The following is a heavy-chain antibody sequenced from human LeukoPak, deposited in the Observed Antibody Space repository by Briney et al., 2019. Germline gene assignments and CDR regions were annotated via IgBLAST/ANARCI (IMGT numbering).Heavy chain of an antibody. Sequence: NHSETLSLTCAVYGGSFSGYYWSWIRQPPGKGLEWIGEINHSGSTNYNPSLKSRVTISVDTSKNQFSLKLSSVTAADTAVYYCARGRYCSGGSCYPYYFDYWGQGTLVTVSS. CDR2: INHSGST. CDR3: ARGRYCSGGSCYPYYFDY. V-gene: IGHV4-34*01. J-gene: IGHJ4*02. CDR1: GGSFSGYY. D-gene: IGHD2-15*01.